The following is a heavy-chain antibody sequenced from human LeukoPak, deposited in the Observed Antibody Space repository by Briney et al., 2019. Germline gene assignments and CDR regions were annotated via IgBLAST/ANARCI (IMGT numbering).Heavy chain of an antibody. CDR2: INHSGST. CDR1: GGSFSGYY. Sequence: KTSETLSLTCAVYGGSFSGYYWSWIRQPPGKGLEWIGEINHSGSTNYNPSLKSRVTISVDTSKNQFSLKLSSVTAADTAVYYCGFFDYWGQGTLVTVSS. CDR3: GFFDY. J-gene: IGHJ4*02. V-gene: IGHV4-34*01.